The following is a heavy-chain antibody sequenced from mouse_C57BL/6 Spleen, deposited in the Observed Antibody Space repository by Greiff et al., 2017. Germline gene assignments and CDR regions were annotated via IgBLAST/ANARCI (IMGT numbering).Heavy chain of an antibody. CDR2: INYDGSN. CDR1: GYSITSGYY. J-gene: IGHJ4*01. V-gene: IGHV3-6*01. D-gene: IGHD2-4*01. Sequence: EVKVEESGPGLVKPSQSLSLTCSVTGYSITSGYYWNWIRQFPGNKLEWMGYINYDGSNNYNPSLKNRISITRDTSKNQFFLKLNSVTTEDTATYYCARERDDYDGYYAMDYWGQGTSVTVSS. CDR3: ARERDDYDGYYAMDY.